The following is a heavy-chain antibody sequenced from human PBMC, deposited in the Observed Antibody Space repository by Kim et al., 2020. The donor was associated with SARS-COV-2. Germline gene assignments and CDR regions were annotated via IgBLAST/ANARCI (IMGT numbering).Heavy chain of an antibody. D-gene: IGHD3-10*01. V-gene: IGHV4-34*01. CDR1: GGSFSGYY. CDR2: INHSGST. J-gene: IGHJ6*02. Sequence: SETLSLTCAVYGGSFSGYYWSWIRQPPGKGLEWIGEINHSGSTNYNPSLKSRVTISVDTSKNQFSLKLSSVTAADTAVYYCARGSWGPDYYGSGSNKGGYYYYYGMDVWGQGTTVTVSS. CDR3: ARGSWGPDYYGSGSNKGGYYYYYGMDV.